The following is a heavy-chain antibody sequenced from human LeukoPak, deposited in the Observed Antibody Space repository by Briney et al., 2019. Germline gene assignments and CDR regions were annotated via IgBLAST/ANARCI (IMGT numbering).Heavy chain of an antibody. J-gene: IGHJ5*02. Sequence: GESLKISCKGSGYSFTNYWIGWVRQMPGKGLEWMGIIYPGDSDTRYSPSFQGQVTISADKSISTAYLQWSSLKASDTAMYYCARRNDYGDYGGPFDPWGQGTLVTVSS. D-gene: IGHD4-17*01. CDR3: ARRNDYGDYGGPFDP. V-gene: IGHV5-51*01. CDR1: GYSFTNYW. CDR2: IYPGDSDT.